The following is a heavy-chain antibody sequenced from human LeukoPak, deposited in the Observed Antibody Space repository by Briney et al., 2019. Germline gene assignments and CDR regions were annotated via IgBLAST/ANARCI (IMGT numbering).Heavy chain of an antibody. CDR1: GFTFSRYP. J-gene: IGHJ4*02. CDR2: ITGSGGSP. D-gene: IGHD3-9*01. CDR3: AKCARYCEMWTGYAVHSHYFDY. V-gene: IGHV3-23*01. Sequence: GGSLRLSCAASGFTFSRYPMSWVRQAPGKGLEWVSAITGSGGSPYYADSVKGRFTISRDNSQNPLYLQMKNLRTQGPAVYYCAKCARYCEMWTGYAVHSHYFDYWGQGTLVTVSS.